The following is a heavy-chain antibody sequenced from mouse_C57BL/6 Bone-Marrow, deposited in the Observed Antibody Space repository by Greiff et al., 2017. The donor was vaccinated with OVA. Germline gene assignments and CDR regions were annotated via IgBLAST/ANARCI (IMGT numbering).Heavy chain of an antibody. CDR3: ARRGGYTFYYFDY. CDR2: IDPSDSYT. CDR1: GYTFTSYW. V-gene: IGHV1-69*01. Sequence: VQLQQPGAELVMPGASVKLSCKASGYTFTSYWMHWVKQRPGQGLEWIGEIDPSDSYTNYTQKFKGTSTLTVDKSSSTAYMQLSSLTSEDSAVYYCARRGGYTFYYFDYWGQGTTLTVSS. D-gene: IGHD3-1*01. J-gene: IGHJ2*01.